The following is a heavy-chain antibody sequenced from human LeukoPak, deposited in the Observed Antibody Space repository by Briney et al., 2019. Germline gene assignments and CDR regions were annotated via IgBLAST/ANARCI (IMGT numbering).Heavy chain of an antibody. Sequence: GGSLRLSCAASGFIFSNYAMTWVRQAPGKGLEWVSILGGLSESVYYPDSVKGRFTVSRDNSKDTLYLEINSLRGEDTATYYCARRWLGDPCGMDVWGQGTTVTVSS. D-gene: IGHD3-10*01. J-gene: IGHJ6*02. CDR1: GFIFSNYA. CDR3: ARRWLGDPCGMDV. CDR2: LGGLSESV. V-gene: IGHV3-23*01.